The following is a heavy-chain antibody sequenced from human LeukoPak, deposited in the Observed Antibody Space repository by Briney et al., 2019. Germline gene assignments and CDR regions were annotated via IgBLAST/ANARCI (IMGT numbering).Heavy chain of an antibody. D-gene: IGHD3-10*01. CDR1: GFTFSSYS. V-gene: IGHV3-49*04. CDR3: TRGSGGSGSYFQDY. J-gene: IGHJ4*02. Sequence: GGSLRLSCTASGFTFSSYSMSWVRQAPGKGLEWVGFIRSKVYGGTTEYAASGKGRFTISRDDSKSIAYLQMNSLKTEDTAVYYCTRGSGGSGSYFQDYWGQGTLVTVSS. CDR2: IRSKVYGGTT.